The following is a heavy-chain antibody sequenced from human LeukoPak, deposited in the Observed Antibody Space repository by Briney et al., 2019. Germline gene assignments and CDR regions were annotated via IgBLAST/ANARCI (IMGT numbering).Heavy chain of an antibody. CDR2: INPNSGGT. Sequence: GASVKVSCKASGYTFTGYYMHWVRQAPGQGVEWMGWINPNSGGTNYAQKFQGRVTMTRDTSISTAYMELSRLRSDDTAVYYCARDSDYSSSSTDYWGQGTLVTVSS. D-gene: IGHD6-6*01. CDR1: GYTFTGYY. CDR3: ARDSDYSSSSTDY. V-gene: IGHV1-2*02. J-gene: IGHJ4*02.